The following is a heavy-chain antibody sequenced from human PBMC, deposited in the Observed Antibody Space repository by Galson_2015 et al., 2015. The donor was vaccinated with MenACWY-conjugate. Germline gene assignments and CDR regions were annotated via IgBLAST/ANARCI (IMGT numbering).Heavy chain of an antibody. Sequence: SLRLSCAASGFTFNTHWMGWVRQAPGAGLQWVANIKHDGSGTYYVDSVKGRFTTSRDNARNSLYLHMNNLRAEDTAVYYCTRAKEQWLSKTFDVWGQGTMVTVSS. CDR1: GFTFNTHW. V-gene: IGHV3-7*01. D-gene: IGHD6-19*01. CDR3: TRAKEQWLSKTFDV. CDR2: IKHDGSGT. J-gene: IGHJ3*01.